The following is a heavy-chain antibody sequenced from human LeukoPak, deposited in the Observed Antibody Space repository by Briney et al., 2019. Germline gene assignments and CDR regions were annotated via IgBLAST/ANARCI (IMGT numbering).Heavy chain of an antibody. CDR2: IYYSGST. V-gene: IGHV4-38-2*02. CDR3: ATNSAWP. J-gene: IGHJ5*02. CDR1: GYSISSGYY. D-gene: IGHD6-19*01. Sequence: PSETLSLTCTVSGYSISSGYYWGWIRQPPGQGLEWIGSIYYSGSTYYNPSLKSRVTISVDTSKNQFSLKLSSVTAADTAVYYCATNSAWPWGQGTQVTVSS.